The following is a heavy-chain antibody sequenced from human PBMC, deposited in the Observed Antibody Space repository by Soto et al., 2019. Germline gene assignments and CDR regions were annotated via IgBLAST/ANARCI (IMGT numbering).Heavy chain of an antibody. J-gene: IGHJ6*02. CDR3: AKEGTRLWDFWSGSYGMDV. Sequence: GGSLRLSCAASGFTFSDSGMHWVRQAPGKGLEWVAVISFDGTNKHCIDSVKGRFTISRDNSKNTLYLQMNSLRADDTAVYYCAKEGTRLWDFWSGSYGMDVWGQGTTVTVSS. V-gene: IGHV3-30*18. D-gene: IGHD3-3*01. CDR2: ISFDGTNK. CDR1: GFTFSDSG.